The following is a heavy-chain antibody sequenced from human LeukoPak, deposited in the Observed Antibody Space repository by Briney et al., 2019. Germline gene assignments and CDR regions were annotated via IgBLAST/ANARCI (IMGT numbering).Heavy chain of an antibody. CDR3: AKGYCSSTSCYNNWFDP. Sequence: GGSLRLSCVASGFIFTSSWMSWARQAPGKGLEWVSAISGSGGSTYYADSVKGRFTISRDNSKNTLYLQMNSLRAEDTAVYYCAKGYCSSTSCYNNWFDPWGQGTLVTVSS. CDR2: ISGSGGST. D-gene: IGHD2-2*02. V-gene: IGHV3-23*01. J-gene: IGHJ5*02. CDR1: GFIFTSSW.